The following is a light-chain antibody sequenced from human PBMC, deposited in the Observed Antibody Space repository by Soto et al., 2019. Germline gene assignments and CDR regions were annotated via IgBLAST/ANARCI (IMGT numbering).Light chain of an antibody. CDR2: KAS. Sequence: DIQMTQSPSTLSGSVGDRVTITCRASQSISSWLAWYQQKPGKAPKLLIYKASSLESGVPSRFSGSGSATEFTLTISSLQPDDFATYYCQQYNSYAKTLGQGTKVDIK. CDR3: QQYNSYAKT. J-gene: IGKJ1*01. CDR1: QSISSW. V-gene: IGKV1-5*03.